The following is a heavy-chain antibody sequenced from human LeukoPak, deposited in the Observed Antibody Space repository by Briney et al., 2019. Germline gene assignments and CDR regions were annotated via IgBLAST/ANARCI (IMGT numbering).Heavy chain of an antibody. CDR1: GFTFSSYS. V-gene: IGHV3-21*01. CDR2: ISSSSSYI. D-gene: IGHD6-13*01. CDR3: ARDPSEPYGSRNAEDYFDY. J-gene: IGHJ4*02. Sequence: PGGSLRLSCAASGFTFSSYSMNWVRQAPGKGLEWVSSISSSSSYIYYADSVKGRFTISRDNAKNSLYLQMNSLRAEDTAVYYCARDPSEPYGSRNAEDYFDYWGQGTLVTVSS.